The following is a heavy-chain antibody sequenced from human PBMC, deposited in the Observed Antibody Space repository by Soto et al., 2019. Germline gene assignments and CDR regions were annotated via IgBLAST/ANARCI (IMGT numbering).Heavy chain of an antibody. V-gene: IGHV1-3*01. Sequence: ASGRVSCKASGCTFTSYAMHWVSQAPGQRLEWMGWINAGNGNTKYSQKFQGRVTITRDTSASTAYMELSSLRSEDTAVYYCARANYDILTGYSLNWFDPWGQGTLVTVS. CDR2: INAGNGNT. J-gene: IGHJ5*02. D-gene: IGHD3-9*01. CDR1: GCTFTSYA. CDR3: ARANYDILTGYSLNWFDP.